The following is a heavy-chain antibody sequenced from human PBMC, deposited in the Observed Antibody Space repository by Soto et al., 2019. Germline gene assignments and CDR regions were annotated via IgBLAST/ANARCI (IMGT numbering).Heavy chain of an antibody. D-gene: IGHD3-10*01. CDR2: IYSGGST. CDR3: ARDMVRGMDV. CDR1: GFTVSSNY. J-gene: IGHJ6*02. Sequence: EVPLVESGGGLVQPGGSLRLSCAASGFTVSSNYMSWVRQAPGKGLEWVSVIYSGGSTYYADSVRGRFTISRDNAKNTLYLQMNSVRAEDTAVYYGARDMVRGMDVWGQGTTVIVSS. V-gene: IGHV3-66*01.